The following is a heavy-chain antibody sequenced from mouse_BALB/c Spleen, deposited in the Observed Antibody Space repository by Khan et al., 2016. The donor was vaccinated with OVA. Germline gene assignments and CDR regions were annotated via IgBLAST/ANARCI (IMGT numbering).Heavy chain of an antibody. CDR1: GYSFTGYF. V-gene: IGHV1-20*02. CDR2: INPHIGET. J-gene: IGHJ2*01. CDR3: TRIYRSDFDY. Sequence: VQLQQSGPELVRPGASVMISCKASGYSFTGYFMNWVMQSHGKSLEWIGRINPHIGETFYNQRFKDKATLTVDESSSTAHMELRSLASEDSAVYYCTRIYRSDFDYWGQGTTLTVSS. D-gene: IGHD1-1*01.